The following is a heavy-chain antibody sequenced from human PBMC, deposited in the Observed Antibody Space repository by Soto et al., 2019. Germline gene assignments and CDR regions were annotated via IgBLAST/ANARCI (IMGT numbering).Heavy chain of an antibody. J-gene: IGHJ6*02. CDR2: INPETGGT. CDR3: ARERFQVISDGIDV. V-gene: IGHV1-2*02. CDR1: GYTFTGYY. D-gene: IGHD2-21*01. Sequence: ASVKVSCKASGYTFTGYYVHWVREAPGQGLEWMGWINPETGGTSYAQKFQGRVTLSRDTSINTAYLELSSLRFDDAAVYFCARERFQVISDGIDVWGQGTTVTVS.